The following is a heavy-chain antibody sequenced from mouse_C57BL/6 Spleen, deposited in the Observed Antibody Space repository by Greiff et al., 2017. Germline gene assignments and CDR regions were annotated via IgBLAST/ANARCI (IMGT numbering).Heavy chain of an antibody. CDR1: GYAFSSYW. Sequence: VQLQESGAELVKPGASVKISCKASGYAFSSYWMNWVKQRPGKGLEWIGQIYPGDGDTNYNGKFKGKATLTADKSSSTAYMQLSSLTSEDSAVYFCARCDGYYRSYYFDDWGQGTTLTVSS. J-gene: IGHJ2*01. D-gene: IGHD2-3*01. CDR2: IYPGDGDT. V-gene: IGHV1-80*01. CDR3: ARCDGYYRSYYFDD.